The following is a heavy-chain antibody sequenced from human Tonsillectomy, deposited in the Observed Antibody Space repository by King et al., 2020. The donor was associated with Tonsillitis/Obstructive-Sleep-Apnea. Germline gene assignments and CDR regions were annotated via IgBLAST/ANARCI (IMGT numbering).Heavy chain of an antibody. Sequence: QLQESGPGLVKPSQTLSLTCTVSGGSISSGGYYWRWIRQHPGKGLEWIGYIYYSGSTYYNPSLKSRVTISVDTSKNQFSLKLGSVTAADTAVYYCARGGYCSGGSCPLAYFDYWGQGTLVTVSS. CDR1: GGSISSGGYY. CDR2: IYYSGST. V-gene: IGHV4-31*03. D-gene: IGHD2-15*01. CDR3: ARGGYCSGGSCPLAYFDY. J-gene: IGHJ4*02.